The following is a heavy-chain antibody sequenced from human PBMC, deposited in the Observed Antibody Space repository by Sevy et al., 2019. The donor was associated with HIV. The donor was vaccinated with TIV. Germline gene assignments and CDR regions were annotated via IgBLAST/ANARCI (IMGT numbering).Heavy chain of an antibody. D-gene: IGHD2-8*02. CDR2: IGGSGSST. V-gene: IGHV3-23*01. Sequence: GGSLRLSCAASEFTFSSYAMSWVRQAPGKGLEWVSGIGGSGSSTYYADFVKGRFTISRDNSKNTLYLQMNSLTAEDTAVYYCAKSSSDWWFDDFFDVWGQGTMVTVSS. CDR1: EFTFSSYA. CDR3: AKSSSDWWFDDFFDV. J-gene: IGHJ3*01.